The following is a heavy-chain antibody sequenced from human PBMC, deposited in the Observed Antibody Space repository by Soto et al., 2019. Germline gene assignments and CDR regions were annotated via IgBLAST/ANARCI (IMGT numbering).Heavy chain of an antibody. CDR3: ARDLDDWSGGSCYSGLFDY. D-gene: IGHD2-15*01. V-gene: IGHV3-33*01. J-gene: IGHJ4*02. Sequence: QVQLVESGGGVVQPGRSLRLSCAASGFTFSSYGMHWVRQAPGKGLEWVAVIWYDGSNKYYADSVKGRFTISRDNSKNTLYLQMNSLRAEDTAVYYCARDLDDWSGGSCYSGLFDYWGQGTLVTVSS. CDR2: IWYDGSNK. CDR1: GFTFSSYG.